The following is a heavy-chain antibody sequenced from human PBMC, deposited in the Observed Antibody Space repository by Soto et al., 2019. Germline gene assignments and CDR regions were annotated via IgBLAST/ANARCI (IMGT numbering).Heavy chain of an antibody. V-gene: IGHV3-33*01. CDR2: IWYDGSNK. CDR3: ASPIEGSSWPMVGY. Sequence: QVQLVESGGGVVQPGRSLRLSCAASGFTFSSYGMHWVRQAPGKGLEWVAGIWYDGSNKYYADSVKGRFTISRDNSKNTLYLQMNSLRAEDTAVYYCASPIEGSSWPMVGYWGQGTLVTVSS. CDR1: GFTFSSYG. J-gene: IGHJ4*02. D-gene: IGHD6-13*01.